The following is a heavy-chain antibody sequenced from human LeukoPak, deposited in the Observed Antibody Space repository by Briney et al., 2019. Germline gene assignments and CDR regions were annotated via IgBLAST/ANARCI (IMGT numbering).Heavy chain of an antibody. J-gene: IGHJ4*02. Sequence: SETLSLTCAVYGGSFSGYYWSWIRQPPGKGLEWIGEINHSGSTNYNPSLKSRVTISVDTSKNQFSLKLSSVTAADTAVYYCAYTLLYGSGSYSVYWGQGTLVTVSS. CDR3: AYTLLYGSGSYSVY. V-gene: IGHV4-34*01. CDR1: GGSFSGYY. D-gene: IGHD3-10*01. CDR2: INHSGST.